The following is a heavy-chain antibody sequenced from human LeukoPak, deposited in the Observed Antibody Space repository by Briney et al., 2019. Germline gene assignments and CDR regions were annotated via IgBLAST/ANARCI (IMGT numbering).Heavy chain of an antibody. J-gene: IGHJ1*01. CDR1: GYTFTGYY. CDR2: INPNSGGT. Sequence: ASVKVSCKASGYTFTGYYMHWVRQAPGQGLEWMGWINPNSGGTNYAQKFQGRVTMTRDTSISTVYMELSRLRSDDTAVYYCARAYSSSWFSFQHWGQGTLVTVSS. CDR3: ARAYSSSWFSFQH. V-gene: IGHV1-2*02. D-gene: IGHD6-13*01.